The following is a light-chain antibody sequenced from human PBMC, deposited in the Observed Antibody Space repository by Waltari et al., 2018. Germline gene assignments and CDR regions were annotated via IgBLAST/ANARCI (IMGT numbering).Light chain of an antibody. CDR1: QAISGY. Sequence: DIEMTQSPSSLSASVGDRVTITCRASQAISGYLNWYQQKPGRAPKLLIDAASSLQSGVPSRFSGSGYGTDFTLTISSLQPEDFAIYSCQQSSSSPHTFGGGTKVEMK. V-gene: IGKV1-39*01. CDR2: AAS. J-gene: IGKJ4*01. CDR3: QQSSSSPHT.